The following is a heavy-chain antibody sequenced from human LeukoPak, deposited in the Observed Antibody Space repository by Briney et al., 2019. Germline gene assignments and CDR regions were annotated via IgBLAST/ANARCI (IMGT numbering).Heavy chain of an antibody. CDR1: GDSVSSNSAA. Sequence: SQTLSLTCAISGDSVSSNSAAWNWIRQSPSRGLEWLGRTYYRSNWYNDYAVSVKSRITINPDTSKNQFSLQLNSVTPEDTAVYYCARGIAAATRNWFDPWGQGTLVTVSS. D-gene: IGHD6-13*01. CDR3: ARGIAAATRNWFDP. V-gene: IGHV6-1*01. CDR2: TYYRSNWYN. J-gene: IGHJ5*02.